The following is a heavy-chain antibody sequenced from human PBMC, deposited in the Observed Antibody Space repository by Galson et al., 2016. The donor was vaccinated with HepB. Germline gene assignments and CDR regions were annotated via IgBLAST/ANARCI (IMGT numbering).Heavy chain of an antibody. CDR2: ISGSGGST. Sequence: SLRLSCAASGFTYSTYTMSWVRQAPGKGLEWVAAISGSGGSTYYADSVKGRFTISRDNSKNTLYLRMNSLRAEDTAVYYCAKNAPGGNCYYRCAYYFDYWGQG. D-gene: IGHD2-15*01. J-gene: IGHJ4*02. V-gene: IGHV3-23*01. CDR3: AKNAPGGNCYYRCAYYFDY. CDR1: GFTYSTYT.